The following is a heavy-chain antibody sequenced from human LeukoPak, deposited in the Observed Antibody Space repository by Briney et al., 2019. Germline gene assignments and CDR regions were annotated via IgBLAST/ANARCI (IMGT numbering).Heavy chain of an antibody. Sequence: SETLSLTCTISDDSISNNRYFWAWIRQPPGKGLEWIVSINYSARTYYNPSLKSRLTMSVDTAKRQFSLRLTSVTAADTALYSCARDIDDVGALLDFWGQGTLVTVSS. CDR1: DDSISNNRYF. D-gene: IGHD1-26*01. CDR2: INYSART. J-gene: IGHJ4*02. V-gene: IGHV4-39*07. CDR3: ARDIDDVGALLDF.